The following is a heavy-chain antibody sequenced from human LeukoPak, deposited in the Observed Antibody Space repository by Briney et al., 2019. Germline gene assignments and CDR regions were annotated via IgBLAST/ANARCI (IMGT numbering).Heavy chain of an antibody. J-gene: IGHJ6*03. CDR3: TRVKGGDYALGSGMDV. CDR1: GFTFSTYW. V-gene: IGHV3-74*01. Sequence: PGGSLRLSCAASGFTFSTYWMNWVRQPPGKGLVWVSRINSDGSSTTYADSVMGRFAISRDNAKNSLYLQMNSLKAEDTAVYYCTRVKGGDYALGSGMDVWGKGTTVTVSS. CDR2: INSDGSST. D-gene: IGHD4-17*01.